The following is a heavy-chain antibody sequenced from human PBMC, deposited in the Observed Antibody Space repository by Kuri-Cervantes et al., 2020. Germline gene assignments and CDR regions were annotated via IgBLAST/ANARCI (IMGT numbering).Heavy chain of an antibody. Sequence: GESLKISCAASGFTFSSYGMHWVRQAPGKVLEWVAVIWYDGSNKYYADSVKGRFTIFRDNSKNTLYLQMNSLRAEDTAVYYCARVDSSSWYYYYYGMDVWGQGTTVIVSS. CDR1: GFTFSSYG. J-gene: IGHJ6*02. CDR2: IWYDGSNK. CDR3: ARVDSSSWYYYYYGMDV. D-gene: IGHD6-13*01. V-gene: IGHV3-33*08.